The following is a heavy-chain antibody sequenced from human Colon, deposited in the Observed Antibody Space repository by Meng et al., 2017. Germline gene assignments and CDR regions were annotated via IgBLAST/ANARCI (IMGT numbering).Heavy chain of an antibody. CDR3: ATGPEFVSTLDF. CDR2: VNSDNGDT. CDR1: GYTFTVSF. J-gene: IGHJ4*02. V-gene: IGHV1-3*04. D-gene: IGHD3-16*02. Sequence: VQRVQAGAEVKKPGAPVKISCGASGYTFTVSFMHWVRQAPGQRLEWMGRVNSDNGDTDYSQRFQDRVSISRDTSATTAYMELSSLRSEDTAVYYCATGPEFVSTLDFWGQGTLVTVSS.